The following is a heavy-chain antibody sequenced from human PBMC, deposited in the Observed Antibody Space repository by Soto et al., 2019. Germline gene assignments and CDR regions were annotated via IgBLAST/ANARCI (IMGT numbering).Heavy chain of an antibody. J-gene: IGHJ4*02. V-gene: IGHV1-69*13. CDR2: ITPIFGTA. Sequence: VASLKVYCKASGGSFSSYAISWVRQAPGQGLEWMGGITPIFGTANYAQKFQGRVTITADESTSTAYMELSSLRSEDTAVYYCATYSSGWQYFDYWGQGTLVTVSS. CDR3: ATYSSGWQYFDY. D-gene: IGHD6-19*01. CDR1: GGSFSSYA.